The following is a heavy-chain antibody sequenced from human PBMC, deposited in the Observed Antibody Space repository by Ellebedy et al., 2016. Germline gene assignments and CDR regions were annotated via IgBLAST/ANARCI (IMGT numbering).Heavy chain of an antibody. D-gene: IGHD6-6*01. CDR3: AKDRPGSDGMDV. V-gene: IGHV3-30*18. J-gene: IGHJ6*02. CDR2: IFYDGNTI. CDR1: GFNFNNYG. Sequence: GGSLRLXCAASGFNFNNYGMHWVRQAPGKGLEWLAVIFYDGNTIYYADSVRGRFTVSRDNSKNTLYLQMNSLRTDDTALYYCAKDRPGSDGMDVWGLGTTVTVSS.